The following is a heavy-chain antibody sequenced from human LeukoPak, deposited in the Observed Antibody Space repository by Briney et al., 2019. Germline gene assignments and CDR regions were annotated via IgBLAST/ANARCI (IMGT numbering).Heavy chain of an antibody. CDR1: GLTFSNYA. Sequence: GGSLRLSCAASGLTFSNYAMSWVRQAPGKGLEWVSHISGSGGSTYYADSVKGRLTISRDDSKNTLYLQMNSLRAEDTAVYYCAKQYSTSNSLPFDYWGQGALVTVSS. V-gene: IGHV3-23*01. CDR2: ISGSGGST. J-gene: IGHJ4*02. D-gene: IGHD6-6*01. CDR3: AKQYSTSNSLPFDY.